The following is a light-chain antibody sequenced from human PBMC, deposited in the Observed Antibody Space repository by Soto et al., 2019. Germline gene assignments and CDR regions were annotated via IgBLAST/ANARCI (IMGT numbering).Light chain of an antibody. CDR1: QSIDNW. Sequence: DIQMTQSPSFLSASVGDRVTITCRASQSIDNWLAWYQQKPGKAPKLLIYDASTLGSGVSSGFSGSGSGTEFTLTISSLQTDDFATYYCQQYHTSWTFGQGTKVDI. J-gene: IGKJ1*01. CDR2: DAS. CDR3: QQYHTSWT. V-gene: IGKV1-5*01.